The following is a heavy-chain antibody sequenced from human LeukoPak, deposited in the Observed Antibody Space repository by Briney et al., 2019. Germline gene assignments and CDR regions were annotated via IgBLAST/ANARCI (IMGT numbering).Heavy chain of an antibody. D-gene: IGHD3-10*01. V-gene: IGHV3-23*01. Sequence: PGGSLRLSCEASGITFITSAMSWVRQAPGEGLEWVSAIGGSGGSAYYADSVKGRFTISRDNSKNTLHLQMNSLRVEDTAVYYCAKLLRGTVVPYYDYWGQGTLVTVSS. CDR2: IGGSGGSA. J-gene: IGHJ4*02. CDR3: AKLLRGTVVPYYDY. CDR1: GITFITSA.